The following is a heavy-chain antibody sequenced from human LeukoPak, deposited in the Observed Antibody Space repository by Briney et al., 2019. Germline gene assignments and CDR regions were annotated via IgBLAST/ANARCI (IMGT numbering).Heavy chain of an antibody. CDR3: ARAPEGA. J-gene: IGHJ4*02. CDR2: ISSNGGST. Sequence: PGGSLRLSCAASGLTFSSYAMHWLRQAPGKGLEYVSAISSNGGSTYYANSVKGRFTISRDNSKNTLYLQMGSLRAEDMAVYYCARAPEGAWGQGTLVTVSS. V-gene: IGHV3-64*01. CDR1: GLTFSSYA.